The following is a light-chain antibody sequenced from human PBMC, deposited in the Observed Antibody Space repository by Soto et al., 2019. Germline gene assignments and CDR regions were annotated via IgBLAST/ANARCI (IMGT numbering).Light chain of an antibody. V-gene: IGKV3-11*01. Sequence: EVVLTQSPATLSLSPGDRATLSCRASQSVNNFLAWYQQKPGQTPRLLIYDASKRATGILGRFSGSGSGTDFTLTISSLEPEDFAVYYCQQRSNWPPALSFGGGTKVDIK. CDR3: QQRSNWPPALS. CDR2: DAS. J-gene: IGKJ4*01. CDR1: QSVNNF.